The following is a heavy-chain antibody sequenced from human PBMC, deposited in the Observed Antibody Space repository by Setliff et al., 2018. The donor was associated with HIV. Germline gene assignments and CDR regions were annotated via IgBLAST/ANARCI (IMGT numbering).Heavy chain of an antibody. V-gene: IGHV4-34*12. CDR2: IVDSGST. CDR3: ARQDSYSYGYNYFDY. D-gene: IGHD5-18*01. CDR1: GGSPTNYY. J-gene: IGHJ4*02. Sequence: SETLSLTCTLYGGSPTNYYWTWIRQSPEKGLEWIGEIVDSGSTNYSPSLKSRVTISLDTSKKQFSLRLNSVTAADTAVYYCARQDSYSYGYNYFDYWGQGTLVTVSS.